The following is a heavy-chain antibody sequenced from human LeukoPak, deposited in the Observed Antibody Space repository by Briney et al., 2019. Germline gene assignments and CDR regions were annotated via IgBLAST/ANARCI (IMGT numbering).Heavy chain of an antibody. CDR2: ISSGSSYI. CDR3: AYTSGYDFSSYYYYYMDV. CDR1: GFIFSSYS. Sequence: GGSLRLSCAASGFIFSSYSMNWVRQAPGKGLEWVSTISSGSSYIYYADSVKGRFTISRDNAKNSLYLQMNSLSAEDTAVYYCAYTSGYDFSSYYYYYMDVWGKGTTVTV. V-gene: IGHV3-21*01. J-gene: IGHJ6*03. D-gene: IGHD5-12*01.